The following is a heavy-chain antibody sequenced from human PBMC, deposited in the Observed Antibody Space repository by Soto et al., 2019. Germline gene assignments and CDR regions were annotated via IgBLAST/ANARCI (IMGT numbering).Heavy chain of an antibody. Sequence: EVQLLESGGGLVQPGGSLRLSCAASGFTFSSYAMRWVRQAPVKGLEWVSAISGSGGSTYYADSVKGRCTISRDNSKNTLYLQMKSLRTEDTAVYYCSRRGSGSYYDYWGQGTLVTVSS. CDR3: SRRGSGSYYDY. CDR2: ISGSGGST. V-gene: IGHV3-23*01. D-gene: IGHD1-26*01. CDR1: GFTFSSYA. J-gene: IGHJ4*02.